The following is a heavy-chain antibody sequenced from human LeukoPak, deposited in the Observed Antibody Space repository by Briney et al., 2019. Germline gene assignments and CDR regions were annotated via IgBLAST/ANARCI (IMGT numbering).Heavy chain of an antibody. CDR2: ISWNSGNI. Sequence: GRSLRLSCAASGFMFEDFAMHWVRQAPGKGLEWVSSISWNSGNIAYVDSVKGRFTISKDNAKNSLYLQMNSLRAEDTAVYYCARLPVTSFYYYMDVWGKGTTVTVSS. V-gene: IGHV3-9*01. CDR1: GFMFEDFA. J-gene: IGHJ6*03. D-gene: IGHD4-11*01. CDR3: ARLPVTSFYYYMDV.